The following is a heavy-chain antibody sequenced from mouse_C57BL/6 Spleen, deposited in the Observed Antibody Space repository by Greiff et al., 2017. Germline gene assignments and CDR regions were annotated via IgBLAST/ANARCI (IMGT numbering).Heavy chain of an antibody. CDR3: ARDSNSEMLFDY. V-gene: IGHV5-4*01. D-gene: IGHD2-5*01. Sequence: EVQLVESGGGLVKPGGSLNLSCAASGFTFSSSAMSWVRQTPEQRLEWVATISAGGSYTYYPDNVKGRLTLSRDNATTNLYLQMSHLKSEDTAVYCCARDSNSEMLFDYWGQGTLVTVSA. J-gene: IGHJ3*01. CDR1: GFTFSSSA. CDR2: ISAGGSYT.